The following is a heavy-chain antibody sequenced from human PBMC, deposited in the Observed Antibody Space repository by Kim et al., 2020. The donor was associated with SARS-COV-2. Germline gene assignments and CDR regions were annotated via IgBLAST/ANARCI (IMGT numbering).Heavy chain of an antibody. CDR3: ARSATVTKAYYYYGMDV. Sequence: HKSRVTISVDTSKNQCSLKLSSVTAADTAVYYCARSATVTKAYYYYGMDVWGQGTTVTVSS. J-gene: IGHJ6*02. V-gene: IGHV4-30-2*04. D-gene: IGHD4-17*01.